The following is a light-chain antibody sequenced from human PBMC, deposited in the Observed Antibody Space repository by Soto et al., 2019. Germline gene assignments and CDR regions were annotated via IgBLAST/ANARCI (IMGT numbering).Light chain of an antibody. J-gene: IGLJ3*02. CDR2: DVS. V-gene: IGLV2-11*01. CDR3: CSYAGSYTPNWV. Sequence: QSALTQPRSVSGSPGQSVTISCTGTSSDVGGYNYVSWYQQHPGKAPKLMIYDVSKRPSGVPDRFSGSKSGNTASLTISGLKAEDEADYYCCSYAGSYTPNWVFGGGTKLTVL. CDR1: SSDVGGYNY.